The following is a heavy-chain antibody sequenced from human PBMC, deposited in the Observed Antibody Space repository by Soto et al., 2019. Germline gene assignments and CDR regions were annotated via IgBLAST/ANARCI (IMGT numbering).Heavy chain of an antibody. CDR3: ARDGFFTMVRGVIGDYYYGMDV. V-gene: IGHV1-18*01. D-gene: IGHD3-10*01. Sequence: QVQLVQFGAEVKKPGASVKVSCKASGYTFTSYGISWVRQAPGQGLEWMGWISAYTGNKNYAQKPQGRVTMTTDKYTSTDYVELRSLRSDDTAVYYGARDGFFTMVRGVIGDYYYGMDVWGQGTTVTVSS. J-gene: IGHJ6*02. CDR1: GYTFTSYG. CDR2: ISAYTGNK.